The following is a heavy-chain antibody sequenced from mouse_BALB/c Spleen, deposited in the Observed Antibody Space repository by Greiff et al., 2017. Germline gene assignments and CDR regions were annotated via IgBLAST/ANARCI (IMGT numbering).Heavy chain of an antibody. CDR2: IDPANGNT. CDR1: GFNIKDTY. CDR3: ARERRWDFDV. V-gene: IGHV14-3*02. Sequence: VQLKQSGAELVKPGASVKLSCTASGFNIKDTYMHWVKQRPEQGLEWIGRIDPANGNTKYDPKFQGKATITADTSSNTAYLQLSSLTSEDTAVYYCARERRWDFDVWGAGTTVTVSS. J-gene: IGHJ1*01.